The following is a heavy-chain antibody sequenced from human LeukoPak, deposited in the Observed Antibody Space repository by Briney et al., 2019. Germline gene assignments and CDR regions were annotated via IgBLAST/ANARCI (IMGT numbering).Heavy chain of an antibody. J-gene: IGHJ6*02. CDR3: AKAPITMPYYGMDV. D-gene: IGHD3-10*01. V-gene: IGHV3-9*01. CDR2: ISWNSGSI. CDR1: GFTFDDYA. Sequence: GGSLRLSCAASGFTFDDYAMHWVRQAPGKGLEWVSGISWNSGSIGYADSVKDRFTISRDNAKNSLYLQMNSLRAEDTALYYCAKAPITMPYYGMDVWGQGTTVTVSS.